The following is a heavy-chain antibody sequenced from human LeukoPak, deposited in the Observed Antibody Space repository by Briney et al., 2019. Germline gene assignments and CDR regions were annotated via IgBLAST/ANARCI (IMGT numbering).Heavy chain of an antibody. CDR1: GFTFSSYE. CDR3: ARDSSNYYGSGSYYPLNRATGYYYMDV. J-gene: IGHJ6*03. CDR2: ISSSGSTI. Sequence: GGSLRLSCAASGFTFSSYEMNWVRQAPGKGLEWVSYISSSGSTIYYADSVKGRFTISRDNAKNSLYLQMNSLRAEDTAVYYCARDSSNYYGSGSYYPLNRATGYYYMDVWGKGTTVTVSS. D-gene: IGHD3-10*01. V-gene: IGHV3-48*03.